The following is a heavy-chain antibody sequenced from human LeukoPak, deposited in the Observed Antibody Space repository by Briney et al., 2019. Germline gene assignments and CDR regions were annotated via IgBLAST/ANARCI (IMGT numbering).Heavy chain of an antibody. CDR1: GGSFSGYY. CDR3: ARAPWGWSATALYFDY. D-gene: IGHD3-16*01. CDR2: INHSGST. Sequence: SETLSLTCAVYGGSFSGYYWSWIRQPPGKGLEWIGEINHSGSTNYNPSLKSRVTISVGTSKNQFSQKLSSVTAADTAVYYCARAPWGWSATALYFDYWGQGTLVTVSS. V-gene: IGHV4-34*01. J-gene: IGHJ4*02.